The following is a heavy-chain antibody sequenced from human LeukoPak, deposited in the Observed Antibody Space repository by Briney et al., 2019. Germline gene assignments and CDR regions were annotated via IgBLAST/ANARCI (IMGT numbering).Heavy chain of an antibody. D-gene: IGHD5-12*01. CDR1: GFSFDDYA. CDR3: ARGPSGYHNT. CDR2: ITSRGSTI. Sequence: GGSLRLSCAASGFSFDDYAMNWVRQAPGKGLEWVSYITSRGSTIYYADSVKGRFTMSRDNAKNSLYLQMNSLRAEDTAVYYCARGPSGYHNTGGQGTLVTVSS. J-gene: IGHJ4*02. V-gene: IGHV3-48*03.